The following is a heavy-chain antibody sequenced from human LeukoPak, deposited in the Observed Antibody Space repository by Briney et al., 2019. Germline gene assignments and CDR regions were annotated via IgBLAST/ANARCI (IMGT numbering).Heavy chain of an antibody. CDR3: ARGRKFLMVTTHPRFRNDAFDI. CDR1: GGSISSSSYY. V-gene: IGHV4-39*07. CDR2: IYYSGST. J-gene: IGHJ3*02. D-gene: IGHD4-17*01. Sequence: PSETLSLTCTVSGGSISSSSYYWGWIRQPPGKGLEWIGSIYYSGSTYYNPSLKSRVTISVDTSKNQFSLKLSSVTAADTAVYYCARGRKFLMVTTHPRFRNDAFDIWGQGTMVTVSS.